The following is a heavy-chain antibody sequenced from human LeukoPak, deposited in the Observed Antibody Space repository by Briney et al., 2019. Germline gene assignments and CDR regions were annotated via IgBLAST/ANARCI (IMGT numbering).Heavy chain of an antibody. CDR2: ICDSGRTI. CDR3: ASDRLGDYDHSGYYDK. Sequence: PGGSLRLSSAASGFTFSDYYMSWIRQAPGKGLEWVSYICDSGRTIYYADSVKGRFTISRDNAKNSVYLQMNNLRAEDTAVYYCASDRLGDYDHSGYYDKWGQGTLVTVSS. D-gene: IGHD3-22*01. J-gene: IGHJ4*02. V-gene: IGHV3-11*01. CDR1: GFTFSDYY.